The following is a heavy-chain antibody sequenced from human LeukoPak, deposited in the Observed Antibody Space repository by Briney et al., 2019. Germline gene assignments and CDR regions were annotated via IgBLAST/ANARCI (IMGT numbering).Heavy chain of an antibody. CDR2: IKQDETEK. V-gene: IGHV3-7*03. CDR1: GFTFSNFW. CDR3: AKDLLDTPRPGPFDS. Sequence: GGSLRLSCTASGFTFSNFWMGWVRQAPGKGLEWVANIKQDETEKFYLGSVKGRFTISRDNGKNSLYLQMNSLRAEDTALYYCAKDLLDTPRPGPFDSWGQGTLVTVSS. D-gene: IGHD2-2*02. J-gene: IGHJ4*02.